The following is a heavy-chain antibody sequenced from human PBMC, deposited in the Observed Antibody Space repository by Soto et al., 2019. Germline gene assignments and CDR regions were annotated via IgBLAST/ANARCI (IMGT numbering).Heavy chain of an antibody. D-gene: IGHD6-13*01. CDR1: GFTFDDYA. V-gene: IGHV3-9*01. CDR2: ISWNSGSI. Sequence: EVQLVESGGGLVQPGRSLRLSCAASGFTFDDYAMHWVRQAPGKGLEWVSGISWNSGSIGYADSVKGRFTISRDNAKNSLYLQMNSLRAEDTALYYCAKSLAAGSDYYYYYYMGVWGKGTTVTVSS. J-gene: IGHJ6*03. CDR3: AKSLAAGSDYYYYYYMGV.